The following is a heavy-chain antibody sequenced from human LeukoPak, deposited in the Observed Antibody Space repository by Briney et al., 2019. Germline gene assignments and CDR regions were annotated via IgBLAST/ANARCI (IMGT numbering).Heavy chain of an antibody. CDR3: ARDSGPFVPFDY. Sequence: SETLSLTCAVYGGSFSGYYWSWIRQPPGKGLEWIGEINHSGSTNYNPSLKSRVTISVDTSKNQFSLKLSSVTAADTAVYYCARDSGPFVPFDYWGQGTLVTVSS. V-gene: IGHV4-34*01. D-gene: IGHD1-1*01. J-gene: IGHJ4*02. CDR1: GGSFSGYY. CDR2: INHSGST.